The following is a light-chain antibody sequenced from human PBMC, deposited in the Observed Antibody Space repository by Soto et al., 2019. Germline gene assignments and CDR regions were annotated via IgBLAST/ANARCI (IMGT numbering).Light chain of an antibody. V-gene: IGKV1-12*01. CDR2: TAS. CDR3: QQTNTFTYT. Sequence: DVQMTQSPSSVSASVGDRVTITCRASQRVSSWLAWYQQKPGKAPRLLIYTASTLQSGVPSRFSGSGSGTDFTLTISSLQPEDCATYYCQQTNTFTYTFGQETKLEI. J-gene: IGKJ2*01. CDR1: QRVSSW.